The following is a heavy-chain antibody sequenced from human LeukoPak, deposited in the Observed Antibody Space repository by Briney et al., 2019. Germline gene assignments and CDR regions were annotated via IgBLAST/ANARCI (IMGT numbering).Heavy chain of an antibody. Sequence: GGSLRLSCAASGFTFSSYWMSWVRQAPGKGLEWVANIKQDGSEKYYVDSVKGRFTISRDNAKNSLYLQMNSLRAEDTAVYYCARGFRSSGWYFDYWGQGTLVTVSS. V-gene: IGHV3-7*01. CDR1: GFTFSSYW. J-gene: IGHJ4*02. CDR3: ARGFRSSGWYFDY. CDR2: IKQDGSEK. D-gene: IGHD6-19*01.